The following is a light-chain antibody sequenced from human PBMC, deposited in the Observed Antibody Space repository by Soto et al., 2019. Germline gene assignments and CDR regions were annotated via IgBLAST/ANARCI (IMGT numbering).Light chain of an antibody. CDR3: QSYDSNTVV. CDR2: KND. CDR1: GGSIASNH. J-gene: IGLJ2*01. Sequence: NFMLTQPHSVSDSPGKTLTISCTRSGGSIASNHVQWYQQRPGSAPTTVIYKNDQRPSGVPDRFSGSIDSSSNSASLSISGLKTEDEADFYCQSYDSNTVVFGGGTKLTVL. V-gene: IGLV6-57*04.